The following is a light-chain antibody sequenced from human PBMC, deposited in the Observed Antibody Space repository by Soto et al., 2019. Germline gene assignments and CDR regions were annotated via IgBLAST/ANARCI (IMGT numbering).Light chain of an antibody. J-gene: IGKJ4*01. CDR3: QQYNSYPLT. CDR2: KAS. V-gene: IGKV1-5*03. CDR1: QTISSW. Sequence: DIQMTQSPSILSASVGDRVTITCRASQTISSWLAWYQQKPGQAPKLLIYKASSLESAVPSRFSGSGSGTEFTLTISGLQPDDFASYYCQQYNSYPLTFGGGTKVDIK.